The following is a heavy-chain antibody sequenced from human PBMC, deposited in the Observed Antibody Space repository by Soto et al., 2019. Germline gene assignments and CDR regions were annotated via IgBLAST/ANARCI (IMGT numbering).Heavy chain of an antibody. D-gene: IGHD3-9*01. CDR3: AKDPSTGPPDC. CDR2: IHPSGGST. J-gene: IGHJ4*02. CDR1: GFMFSSYG. Sequence: PWGSLRLSCAAAGFMFSSYGMSWVRQAPGKGLQWVATIHPSGGSTHYAESVRGRFTISRDNSRDTLYLQMNSLRAEDTAVYYCAKDPSTGPPDCWGQGALVTVSS. V-gene: IGHV3-23*01.